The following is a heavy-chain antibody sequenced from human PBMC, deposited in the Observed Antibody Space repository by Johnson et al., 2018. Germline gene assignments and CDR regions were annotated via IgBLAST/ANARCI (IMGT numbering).Heavy chain of an antibody. D-gene: IGHD3-10*01. J-gene: IGHJ3*02. Sequence: QLVESGGGLVQPGGSLRLSCAASGFTFSSYWMIWVRQAPGKGLEWVANIKQDGSEKYYVDSVKGRFTISRDNAKNSLYLHMSSLRGEDTAVYYCARDYGPGRTSYYFVVDIWGPGTMVTVSS. V-gene: IGHV3-7*01. CDR2: IKQDGSEK. CDR3: ARDYGPGRTSYYFVVDI. CDR1: GFTFSSYW.